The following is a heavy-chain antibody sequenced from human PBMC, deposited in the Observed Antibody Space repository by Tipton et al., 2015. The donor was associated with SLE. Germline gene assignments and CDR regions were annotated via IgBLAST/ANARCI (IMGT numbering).Heavy chain of an antibody. V-gene: IGHV4-59*12. Sequence: TLSLTCSVSGGSISSNYWIWIRQPPGKGLEWIGYISYGGGTNYNPSLKSRVTMSVDTAKNQFSLKLSSVTAADTAMFYCASGTLEWSHEPDYWGQGTLVTVSS. CDR1: GGSISSNY. CDR3: ASGTLEWSHEPDY. D-gene: IGHD3-3*01. J-gene: IGHJ4*02. CDR2: ISYGGGT.